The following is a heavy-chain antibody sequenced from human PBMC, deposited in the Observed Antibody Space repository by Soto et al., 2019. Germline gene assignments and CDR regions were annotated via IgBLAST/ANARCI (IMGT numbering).Heavy chain of an antibody. CDR3: ARVPSP. CDR2: IYHSGST. J-gene: IGHJ5*02. CDR1: GGTLSSYY. V-gene: IGHV4-59*12. Sequence: SETLSLTCTVSGGTLSSYYWSWIRQPPGKGLEWIGYIYHSGSTYYNPSLKSRVTISVDRSKNQFFLKLSSVTAADTAVYYCARVPSPWGQGTLVTVSS.